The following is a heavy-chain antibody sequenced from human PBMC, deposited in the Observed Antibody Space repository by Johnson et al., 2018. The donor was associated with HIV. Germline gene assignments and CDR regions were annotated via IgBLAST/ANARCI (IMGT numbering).Heavy chain of an antibody. Sequence: VQLVESGGGLVQPGGSLRLSCAASGFTFNNAWMSWVRQAPGKGLEWVSGINWNGGSTGYADSMKGRFTISRDNAKNTLYLQMNSLRAEDTALYYCARDSRIGTMVLLSDAFDIWGQGTMVTVSS. J-gene: IGHJ3*02. CDR1: GFTFNNAW. CDR2: INWNGGST. D-gene: IGHD3-10*01. V-gene: IGHV3-20*04. CDR3: ARDSRIGTMVLLSDAFDI.